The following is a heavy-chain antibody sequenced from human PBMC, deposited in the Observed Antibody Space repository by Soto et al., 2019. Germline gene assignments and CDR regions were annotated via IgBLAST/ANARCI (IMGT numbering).Heavy chain of an antibody. D-gene: IGHD3-10*01. J-gene: IGHJ5*02. CDR3: AREVLPRGEGYWFDP. CDR2: LHYIGST. Sequence: QVQLQESGPGLVKPSETLSLTCTVSGGSIRSYFWAWIRQPPGKGLEWIGYLHYIGSTHYNPSLTSRATTSDATSKNQFSLRLRSVTAADTAVYSCAREVLPRGEGYWFDPWGQGTLVIVSS. V-gene: IGHV4-59*08. CDR1: GGSIRSYF.